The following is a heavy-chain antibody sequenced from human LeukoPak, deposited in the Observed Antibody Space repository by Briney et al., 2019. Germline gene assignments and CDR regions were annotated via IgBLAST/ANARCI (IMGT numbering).Heavy chain of an antibody. CDR3: ARDKDVYFDY. J-gene: IGHJ4*02. V-gene: IGHV3-21*01. CDR2: ISSSSSYI. Sequence: GGSLRLSCVGTGFTFSTYRMNWVRQAPGKGLEWVSSISSSSSYIYYADSVKGRITISRDNAKDSLYLQMNSLRVEDTAVYYCARDKDVYFDYWGQGTLVTVSS. CDR1: GFTFSTYR.